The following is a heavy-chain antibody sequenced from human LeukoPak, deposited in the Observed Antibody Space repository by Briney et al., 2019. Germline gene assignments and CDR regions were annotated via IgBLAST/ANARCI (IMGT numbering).Heavy chain of an antibody. CDR1: GGSISSGDYY. CDR2: IYYSGST. J-gene: IGHJ4*02. V-gene: IGHV4-30-4*08. CDR3: ARVEYQLLYSFYFDY. Sequence: SQTLSLTCTVSGGSISSGDYYWSWIRQPPGKGLEWIGYIYYSGSTYYNPSLKSRVTTSVDTSKNQFSLKLSSVTAADTAVYYCARVEYQLLYSFYFDYWGQGTLVTVSS. D-gene: IGHD2-2*02.